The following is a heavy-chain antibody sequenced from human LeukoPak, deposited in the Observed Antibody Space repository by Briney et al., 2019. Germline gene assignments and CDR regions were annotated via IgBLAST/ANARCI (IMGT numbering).Heavy chain of an antibody. CDR2: INRSGST. J-gene: IGHJ4*02. CDR3: ARWRHEEVGHYDSSGYYGDY. CDR1: GASFSGYY. D-gene: IGHD3-22*01. Sequence: PSETRSLTCAVYGASFSGYYWSWIRQPPGKGLEWIGEINRSGSTNYNPSLKSRVTISVDTSKNQFSLKLSSVTAADTAVYYCARWRHEEVGHYDSSGYYGDYWGQGTLVTVSS. V-gene: IGHV4-34*01.